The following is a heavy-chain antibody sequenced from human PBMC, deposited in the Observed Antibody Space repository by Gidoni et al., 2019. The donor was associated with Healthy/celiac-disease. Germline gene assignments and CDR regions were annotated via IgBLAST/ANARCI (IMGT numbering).Heavy chain of an antibody. J-gene: IGHJ2*01. D-gene: IGHD2-2*01. CDR2: ISGSGGST. CDR3: AKAIDEGSRAGVVPAAMYSGYWYFDL. V-gene: IGHV3-23*01. Sequence: EVQLLESGGGLVQPGGSLRLSCAASGFTFSSYAMSWVRQAPGKGLEWVSAISGSGGSTYYADSVKGRFTISRDNSKNTLYLQMNSLRAEDTAVYYCAKAIDEGSRAGVVPAAMYSGYWYFDLWGRGTLVTVSS. CDR1: GFTFSSYA.